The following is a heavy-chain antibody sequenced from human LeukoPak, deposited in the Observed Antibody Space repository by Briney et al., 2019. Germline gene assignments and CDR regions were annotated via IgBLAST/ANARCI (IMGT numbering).Heavy chain of an antibody. CDR3: ARGSGWTDY. V-gene: IGHV3-7*01. CDR2: IKQDESEK. D-gene: IGHD6-19*01. CDR1: GFTFSNYW. Sequence: TGGSLRLSREASGFTFSNYWMTWVRQAPGKGLEWVANIKQDESEKYYVDSVKGRFTVSRDNAKQSLYLQMNSLRAEDTAVYYCARGSGWTDYWGQGTLVTVSS. J-gene: IGHJ4*02.